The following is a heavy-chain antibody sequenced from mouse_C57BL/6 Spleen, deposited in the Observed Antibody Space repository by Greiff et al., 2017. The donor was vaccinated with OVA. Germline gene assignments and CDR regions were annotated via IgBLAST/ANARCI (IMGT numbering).Heavy chain of an antibody. V-gene: IGHV10-1*01. J-gene: IGHJ4*01. CDR3: VRHKGDY. CDR1: GFSFNTYA. CDR2: IRSKSNNYAT. Sequence: GGGLVQPKGSLKLSCAASGFSFNTYAMNWVRQAPGKGLEWVARIRSKSNNYATYYADSVKDRFTISRDDSESMLYLQMNNLKTEDTAMDYCVRHKGDYWGQGTSVTVSS.